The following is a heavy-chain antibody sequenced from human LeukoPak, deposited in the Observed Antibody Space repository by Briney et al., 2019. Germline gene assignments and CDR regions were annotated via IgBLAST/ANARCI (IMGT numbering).Heavy chain of an antibody. CDR1: GIALSNYG. Sequence: PGGSLRLSCAVSGIALSNYGMSWVRQAPGKGLEWVSAISGSGGSTYYADSVKGRFTISRDNSKNTLYLQMNSLRAEDTAVYYCATPLAYFDYWGQGTLVTVSS. J-gene: IGHJ4*02. CDR2: ISGSGGST. V-gene: IGHV3-23*01. CDR3: ATPLAYFDY.